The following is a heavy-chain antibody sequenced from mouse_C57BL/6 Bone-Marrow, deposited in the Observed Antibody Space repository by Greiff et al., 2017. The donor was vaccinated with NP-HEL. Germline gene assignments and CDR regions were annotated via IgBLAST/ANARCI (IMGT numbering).Heavy chain of an antibody. D-gene: IGHD1-1*01. CDR2: INYDGSST. CDR3: ARVRYYYGSSYGYFDV. V-gene: IGHV5-16*01. J-gene: IGHJ1*03. Sequence: EVKLMESEGGLVQPGSSMKLSCTASGFTFSDYYMAWVRQVPEKGLEWVANINYDGSSTYYLDSLKSRFIISRDNAKNILYLQMSSLKSEDTATYYCARVRYYYGSSYGYFDVWGTGTTVTVSS. CDR1: GFTFSDYY.